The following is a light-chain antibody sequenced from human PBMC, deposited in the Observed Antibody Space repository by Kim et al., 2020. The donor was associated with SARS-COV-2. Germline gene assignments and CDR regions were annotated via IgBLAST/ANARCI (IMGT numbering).Light chain of an antibody. CDR1: SGSIASNY. J-gene: IGLJ3*02. Sequence: GETVTISCTRSSGSIASNYVQWYQQRPGSAPTTVIYEDNQSPSGVPDRFSGSIDSSSNSASLTISGLKTEDEADYYCQSYDSSNLVFGGGTQLTVL. V-gene: IGLV6-57*03. CDR3: QSYDSSNLV. CDR2: EDN.